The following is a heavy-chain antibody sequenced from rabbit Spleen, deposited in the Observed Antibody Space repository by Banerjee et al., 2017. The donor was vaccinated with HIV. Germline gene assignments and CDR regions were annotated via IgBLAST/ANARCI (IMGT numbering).Heavy chain of an antibody. D-gene: IGHD8-1*01. CDR2: IGTGSGTT. J-gene: IGHJ6*01. Sequence: QSLEESGGDLVKPGASLTLTCTASGFSFSSSYYMSWVRQAPGKGLEWIGCIGTGSGTTYYASWAKGRFTLSKTSSTTVTLQMTSLTVADTATYFCARDTGSSFSSYGMDLWGPGTLVTVS. CDR3: ARDTGSSFSSYGMDL. CDR1: GFSFSSSYY. V-gene: IGHV1S40*01.